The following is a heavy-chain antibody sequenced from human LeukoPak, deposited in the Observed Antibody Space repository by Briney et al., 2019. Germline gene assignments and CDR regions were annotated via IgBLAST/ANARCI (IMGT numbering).Heavy chain of an antibody. V-gene: IGHV4-39*01. CDR3: ARQTSDGLLEY. CDR1: GGSISSNDYY. D-gene: IGHD2-15*01. CDR2: IFYRGST. J-gene: IGHJ4*02. Sequence: SETLSLTCTVSGGSISSNDYYWGWSRQPPGKGLEWIGTIFYRGSTFYNPSLMSRVIISVDTSKNQFSLKLSSVTAADTAVYYCARQTSDGLLEYWGQGSLVTVSS.